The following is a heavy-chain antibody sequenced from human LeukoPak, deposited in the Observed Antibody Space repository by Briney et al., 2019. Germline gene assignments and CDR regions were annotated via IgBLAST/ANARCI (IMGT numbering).Heavy chain of an antibody. J-gene: IGHJ3*02. Sequence: GGSLRLSCAASGFTINSYGMSWVRQAPGKGLEWVSAISGSGGSTYYADSVKGRFTISRDNSKNTLYLQMSSLRAEDTAVYYCARDDGGDFNDAFDIWGQGTMVTVSS. V-gene: IGHV3-23*01. CDR3: ARDDGGDFNDAFDI. CDR1: GFTINSYG. D-gene: IGHD2-21*02. CDR2: ISGSGGST.